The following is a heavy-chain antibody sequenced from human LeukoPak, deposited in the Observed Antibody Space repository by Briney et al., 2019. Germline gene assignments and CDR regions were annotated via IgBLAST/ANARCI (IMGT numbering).Heavy chain of an antibody. CDR1: GFTFSSYG. Sequence: GRSLRLSCAASGFTFSSYGMHWVRQAPGKGLDWVAVITYDGSNKYYADSVKGRFTISRDNSKNTLHLQMNSLRPEDTAVYYCARADVVAITTPDYWGQGTLVTVSS. V-gene: IGHV3-30*03. J-gene: IGHJ4*02. CDR2: ITYDGSNK. D-gene: IGHD3-22*01. CDR3: ARADVVAITTPDY.